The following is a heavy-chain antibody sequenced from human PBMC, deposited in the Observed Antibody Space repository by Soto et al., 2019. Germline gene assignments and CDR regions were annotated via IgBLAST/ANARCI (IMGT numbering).Heavy chain of an antibody. J-gene: IGHJ3*02. V-gene: IGHV6-1*01. CDR2: TYYRSKWYN. CDR3: ARGSGTIYRQAFDI. D-gene: IGHD3-10*01. Sequence: LSRTCAISVYSVSSNSSAWNWIRQSPSRGLEWLGRTYYRSKWYNDYAVSVKSRITINPDTSKNQFSLQLNSVTPEDTAVYYCARGSGTIYRQAFDIWGQGTMVTVSS. CDR1: VYSVSSNSSA.